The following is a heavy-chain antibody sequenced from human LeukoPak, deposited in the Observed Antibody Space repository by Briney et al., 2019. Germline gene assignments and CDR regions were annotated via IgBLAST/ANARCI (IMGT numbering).Heavy chain of an antibody. Sequence: SETLSLTCTVSGGSISSYYWSWIRQPPGKGLEWIGYIYYSGSTNYNPSLKSRVTISVDTSKNQFSLKLSSVTAADTAVYYCARFPYYYGSGSVDYWGQGTLVTVSS. D-gene: IGHD3-10*01. CDR1: GGSISSYY. CDR3: ARFPYYYGSGSVDY. CDR2: IYYSGST. J-gene: IGHJ4*02. V-gene: IGHV4-59*08.